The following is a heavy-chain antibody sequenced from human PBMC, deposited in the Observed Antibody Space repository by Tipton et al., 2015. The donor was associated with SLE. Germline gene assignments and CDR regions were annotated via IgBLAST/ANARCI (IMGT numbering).Heavy chain of an antibody. CDR3: ARGLPNFDY. V-gene: IGHV3-21*03. Sequence: GSLRLSCAASGFTFSSYCMNWVRQAPGTGLEWVSCVSSSSSYIYYADSVKGRFTISRDNAKNSLYLHMNSPRAEDTAVYYCARGLPNFDYWGQGTLVTVSS. J-gene: IGHJ4*02. CDR2: VSSSSSYI. CDR1: GFTFSSYC.